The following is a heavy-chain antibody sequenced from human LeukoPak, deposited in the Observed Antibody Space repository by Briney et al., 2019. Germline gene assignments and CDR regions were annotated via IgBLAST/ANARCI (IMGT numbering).Heavy chain of an antibody. CDR3: ARLGATHGVDY. CDR1: GGTFSSYA. V-gene: IGHV1-18*01. D-gene: IGHD1-26*01. J-gene: IGHJ4*02. Sequence: ASVKVSCKASGGTFSSYAISWVRQAPGQGLEWMGWISAYNGNTNYAQKLQGRVTMTTDTSTSTAYMELRSLRSDDTAVYYCARLGATHGVDYWGQGTLVTVSS. CDR2: ISAYNGNT.